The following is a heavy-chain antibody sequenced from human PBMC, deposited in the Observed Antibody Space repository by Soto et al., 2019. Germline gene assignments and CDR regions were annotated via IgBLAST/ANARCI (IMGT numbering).Heavy chain of an antibody. CDR3: ARKNSYDILTGSLGYFDY. CDR2: IYYSGST. J-gene: IGHJ4*02. Sequence: SETLSLTCTVSGGSISSYYWSWIRQPPGKGLEWIGYIYYSGSTNYNPSLKSRVTISVDTSKNQFSLKLSSVTAADTAVYYCARKNSYDILTGSLGYFDYWGQGTLVTVSS. D-gene: IGHD3-9*01. V-gene: IGHV4-59*08. CDR1: GGSISSYY.